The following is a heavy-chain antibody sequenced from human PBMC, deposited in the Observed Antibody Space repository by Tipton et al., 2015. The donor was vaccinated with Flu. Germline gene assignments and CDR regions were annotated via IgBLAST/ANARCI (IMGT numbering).Heavy chain of an antibody. Sequence: TLSLTCTVSGGSISSYYWSWIRQPPGKGLEWIGYIYHSGRTYYNPSLKSRVTISVDRSKNQFSLKLSSVTAADTAVYYCAREYCSGGSCYSDYWGQGTLVTVSS. D-gene: IGHD2-15*01. V-gene: IGHV4-30-2*01. CDR3: AREYCSGGSCYSDY. CDR1: GGSISSYY. CDR2: IYHSGRT. J-gene: IGHJ4*02.